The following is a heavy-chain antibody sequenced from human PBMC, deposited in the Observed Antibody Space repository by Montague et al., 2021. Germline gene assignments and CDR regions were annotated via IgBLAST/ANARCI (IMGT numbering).Heavy chain of an antibody. CDR1: GGSTSGTNCY. V-gene: IGHV4-39*01. D-gene: IGHD2-15*01. CDR3: ARSLYCKGGSCYSGFDL. CDR2: NYDNGST. J-gene: IGHJ5*02. Sequence: SETLSLTCTVSGGSTSGTNCYWVWIRQAPGKELVFNVVNYDNGSTYHNPSLKSRVSVSIDTSKNQFSLKPISVAAADTAVYFCARSLYCKGGSCYSGFDLWGQGTLVTVSS.